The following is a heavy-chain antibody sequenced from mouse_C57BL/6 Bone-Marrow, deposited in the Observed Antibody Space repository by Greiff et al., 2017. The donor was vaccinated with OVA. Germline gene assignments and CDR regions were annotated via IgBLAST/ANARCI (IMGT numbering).Heavy chain of an antibody. Sequence: EVKLVESGGGLVKPGGSLKLSCAASGFTFSDYGMHWVRQAPEKGLEWVAYISSGSSTIYYADTVKGRFTLSRDNAKNTLFLQMTSLRSEDTAMFYCARPHYDYDGYFDYWGQGTTLTVSS. J-gene: IGHJ2*01. D-gene: IGHD2-4*01. CDR2: ISSGSSTI. CDR3: ARPHYDYDGYFDY. V-gene: IGHV5-17*01. CDR1: GFTFSDYG.